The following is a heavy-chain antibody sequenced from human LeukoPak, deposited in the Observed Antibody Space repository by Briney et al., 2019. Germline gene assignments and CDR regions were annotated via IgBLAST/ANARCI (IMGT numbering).Heavy chain of an antibody. CDR1: GFTFSSNW. V-gene: IGHV3-7*01. CDR3: ARVPHGYYDILTGYYTGY. Sequence: GGSLRLSCAASGFTFSSNWMSWVRQAPGKGLEWVANIKQDGSEKYYVDSVKGRFTISRDNAKNSLYLQMNSLRAEDTAVYYCARVPHGYYDILTGYYTGYWGQGTLVTVSS. CDR2: IKQDGSEK. J-gene: IGHJ4*02. D-gene: IGHD3-9*01.